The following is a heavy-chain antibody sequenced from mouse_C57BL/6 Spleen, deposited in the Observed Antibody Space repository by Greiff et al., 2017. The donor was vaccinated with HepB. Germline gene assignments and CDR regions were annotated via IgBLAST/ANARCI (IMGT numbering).Heavy chain of an antibody. CDR1: GYAFTNYL. V-gene: IGHV1-54*01. CDR2: INPGSGGT. Sequence: QVQLKESGAELVRPGTSVKVSCKASGYAFTNYLIEWVKQRPGQGLEWIGVINPGSGGTNYNEKFKGKATLTADKSSSTAYMQRSSLTSEDSAVYFCARWDYYFDYWGQGTTLTVSS. J-gene: IGHJ2*01. D-gene: IGHD4-1*01. CDR3: ARWDYYFDY.